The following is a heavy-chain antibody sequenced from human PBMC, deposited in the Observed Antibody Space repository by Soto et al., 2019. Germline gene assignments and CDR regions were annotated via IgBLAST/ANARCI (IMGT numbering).Heavy chain of an antibody. V-gene: IGHV4-61*01. J-gene: IGHJ2*01. CDR3: ARVYYYDSSGYSSPDWYFDL. D-gene: IGHD3-22*01. CDR1: GGSVSSGSYY. CDR2: IYYSGST. Sequence: QVQLQESGPGLVKPSETLSLTCTVSGGSVSSGSYYWSWIRQPPGKGLEWFGYIYYSGSTNYNPSLKSRVTTSVDTSKNQFSRKLSSVTAADTAVYYCARVYYYDSSGYSSPDWYFDLWGRGTLVTVSS.